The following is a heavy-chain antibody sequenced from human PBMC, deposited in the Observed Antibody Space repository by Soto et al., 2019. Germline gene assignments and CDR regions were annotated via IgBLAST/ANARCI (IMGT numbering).Heavy chain of an antibody. CDR1: GFTFSSYW. CDR2: IKQDGSEK. CDR3: ARAFGRRYRHDY. Sequence: PWGSLRLSCAASGFTFSSYWMSWVRQAPGKGLEWVANIKQDGSEKYYVDSVKGRFTISRDNAKNSLYLQMNSLRAEDTAVYYSARAFGRRYRHDYWGPGTWVTVSS. D-gene: IGHD3-16*02. V-gene: IGHV3-7*04. J-gene: IGHJ4*02.